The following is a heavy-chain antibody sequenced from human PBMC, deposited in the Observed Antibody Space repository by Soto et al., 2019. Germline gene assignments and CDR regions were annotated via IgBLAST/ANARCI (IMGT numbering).Heavy chain of an antibody. CDR1: GGSFSSSA. J-gene: IGHJ3*02. D-gene: IGHD1-20*01. CDR2: ILPFVGTA. Sequence: QVQLVQSGAEVKKPGSSVKVSCTASGGSFSSSAINWLRQAPGQGPEWMGNILPFVGTADYAQKFQGRVTITADEFTSTAYMDLRSLRAEDTAVYYCARGDEYCVNSDVFDIWGQGTVGTVSS. V-gene: IGHV1-69*11. CDR3: ARGDEYCVNSDVFDI.